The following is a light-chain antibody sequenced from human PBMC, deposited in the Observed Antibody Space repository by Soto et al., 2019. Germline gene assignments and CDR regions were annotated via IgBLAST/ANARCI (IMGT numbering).Light chain of an antibody. CDR1: SSDVGGYNY. CDR3: SSYAGSNNLG. V-gene: IGLV2-8*01. CDR2: EVS. Sequence: QSALTQPPSASGSPGQSVTISCTGTSSDVGGYNYVSWYQQHPGRVPKLMIYEVSARPSGVPDRFSGSKSGNTASLTVSGLQAEDEADYYCSSYAGSNNLGFGGGTKLTVL. J-gene: IGLJ2*01.